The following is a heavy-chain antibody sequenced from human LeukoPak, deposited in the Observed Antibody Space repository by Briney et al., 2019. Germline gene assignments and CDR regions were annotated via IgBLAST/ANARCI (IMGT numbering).Heavy chain of an antibody. CDR1: GFTFSGYA. D-gene: IGHD2-2*01. CDR2: IYHSGST. V-gene: IGHV4-38-2*01. Sequence: PGGSLRLSCAASGFTFSGYAMSWIRQPPGKGLEWIGIIYHSGSTYYNPSLKSRVTMSVDTSKNQFSLKLSSVTAADTAVYYCARQARYCAGTTCYILDYWGQGTLVTVSS. CDR3: ARQARYCAGTTCYILDY. J-gene: IGHJ4*02.